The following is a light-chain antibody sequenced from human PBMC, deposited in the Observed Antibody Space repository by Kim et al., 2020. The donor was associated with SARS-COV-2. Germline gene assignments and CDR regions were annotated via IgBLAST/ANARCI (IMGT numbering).Light chain of an antibody. CDR2: EVT. CDR3: CSYAGSITYVI. J-gene: IGLJ2*01. CDR1: GGDVGSYNL. Sequence: QSALTQPASVSGSPGQSITIFCTGTGGDVGSYNLVSWYQQHPGKSPKLMIYEVTKRPSGVSNRFSGSKSGNTASLTISGLQAEDEGDYYCCSYAGSITYVIFGGGTQLTVL. V-gene: IGLV2-23*02.